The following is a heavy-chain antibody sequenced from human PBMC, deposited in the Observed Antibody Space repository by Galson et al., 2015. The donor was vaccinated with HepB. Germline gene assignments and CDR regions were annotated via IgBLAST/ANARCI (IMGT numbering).Heavy chain of an antibody. CDR3: AGRPIRAVAGGLNS. CDR2: IFHDGRT. J-gene: IGHJ4*02. CDR1: TDSIVIRDRW. Sequence: SETLSLTCVVSTDSIVIRDRWWTWVRQPPGKGLEWVGEIFHDGRTAYSPSLKSRVDISLNMFNNHLALNLKFVTAADTAMYYCAGRPIRAVAGGLNSWGQGTLVIVSS. D-gene: IGHD6-19*01. V-gene: IGHV4/OR15-8*01.